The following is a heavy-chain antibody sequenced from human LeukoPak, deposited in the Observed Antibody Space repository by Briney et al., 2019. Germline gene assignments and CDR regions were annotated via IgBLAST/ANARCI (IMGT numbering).Heavy chain of an antibody. D-gene: IGHD3-16*01. J-gene: IGHJ4*02. V-gene: IGHV3-30*02. CDR3: AKGGYYFDY. CDR1: GLTFSSFG. CDR2: IRYDASTE. Sequence: GGSLRLSCAAPGLTFSSFGMHWVRQAPGKGLEWVAFIRYDASTEYYADSAKGRFTISRDNSKNTPYLQMNSLRPEDTAVYYCAKGGYYFDYWGQGTPVTVSS.